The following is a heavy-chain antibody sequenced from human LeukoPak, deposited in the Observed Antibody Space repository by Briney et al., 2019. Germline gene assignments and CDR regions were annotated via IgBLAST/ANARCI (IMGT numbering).Heavy chain of an antibody. D-gene: IGHD3-10*01. J-gene: IGHJ4*02. CDR2: ISSSSSYI. Sequence: GGSLRLSCAASGFTFSSYSMNWVRQAPGKGLEWVSSISSSSSYIYYADSMKGRFTISRDNAKNSLYLQMNSLRAEDTAVYYCATLNVLYFDYWGQGTLVTVSS. CDR3: ATLNVLYFDY. CDR1: GFTFSSYS. V-gene: IGHV3-21*01.